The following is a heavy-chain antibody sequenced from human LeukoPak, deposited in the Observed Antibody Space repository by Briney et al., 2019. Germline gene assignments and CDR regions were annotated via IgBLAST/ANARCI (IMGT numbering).Heavy chain of an antibody. Sequence: GASVKVSCKASGGTFSNHAVSWVRQAPGQGLEWMGGIIPIFGTANYAQKFQGRVTITADKSTSTAYMELSSLRSEDTAVYYCARGIFRSYYANQYYFDYWGQGTLVTVSS. D-gene: IGHD1-26*01. V-gene: IGHV1-69*06. CDR1: GGTFSNHA. CDR2: IIPIFGTA. J-gene: IGHJ4*02. CDR3: ARGIFRSYYANQYYFDY.